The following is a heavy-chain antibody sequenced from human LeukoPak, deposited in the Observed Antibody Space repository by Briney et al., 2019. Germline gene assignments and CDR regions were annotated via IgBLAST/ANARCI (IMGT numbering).Heavy chain of an antibody. CDR1: GGSISSSNW. Sequence: PSETLSLTCAVSGGSISSSNWWSWVRQPPGKGLEWIGEIYHSGSTNYNPSRKSRVTISVDKSKNQFSLKLSSVTAADTAVYYCARVSGSTYYYGSGSYRKYYFDYWGQGTLVTVSS. D-gene: IGHD3-10*01. J-gene: IGHJ4*02. CDR2: IYHSGST. CDR3: ARVSGSTYYYGSGSYRKYYFDY. V-gene: IGHV4-4*02.